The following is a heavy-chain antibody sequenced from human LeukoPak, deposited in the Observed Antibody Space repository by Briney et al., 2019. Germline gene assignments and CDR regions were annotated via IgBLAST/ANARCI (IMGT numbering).Heavy chain of an antibody. CDR2: INQDGTEK. Sequence: GGSLRLSCAASGFSFTTYWMSWVRQAPGKGLEWVANINQDGTEKYYVDSVKGRFTISRDNAKSSLYLQMNSLRVEDTAVYYCAKLAKYFYGSETYYLFEHWGQGTPVTASS. V-gene: IGHV3-7*01. D-gene: IGHD3-10*01. CDR1: GFSFTTYW. J-gene: IGHJ4*02. CDR3: AKLAKYFYGSETYYLFEH.